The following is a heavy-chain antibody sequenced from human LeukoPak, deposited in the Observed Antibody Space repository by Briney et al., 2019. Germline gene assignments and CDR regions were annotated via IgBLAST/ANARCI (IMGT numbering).Heavy chain of an antibody. Sequence: GESLKISCKSSGYSFTSYYIGWVRQMPGKGLEWMGIIYPGDSDNTYSPSFQGQVTFSADKSISTAYLQWSSLKASDTAMYYCARHEAGATGFAAFDIWGQGTMVTVSS. CDR2: IYPGDSDN. V-gene: IGHV5-51*01. CDR3: ARHEAGATGFAAFDI. J-gene: IGHJ3*02. D-gene: IGHD1-26*01. CDR1: GYSFTSYY.